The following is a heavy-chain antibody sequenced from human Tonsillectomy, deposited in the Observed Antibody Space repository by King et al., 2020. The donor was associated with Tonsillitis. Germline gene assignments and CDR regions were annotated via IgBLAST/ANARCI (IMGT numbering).Heavy chain of an antibody. J-gene: IGHJ4*02. V-gene: IGHV3-23*04. CDR3: AKVFFGGYCSGGSCHPGVVFSNHLVY. Sequence: VQLVESGGGLVQPGGSLRLSCVASGFTFSTYAMSWVRQAPGKGLEWVSAISGGGGNTYYADPVKGRFTISRDNYKNTLYLQMNSLRADDTAIYYCAKVFFGGYCSGGSCHPGVVFSNHLVYWGQGTLVTASS. CDR1: GFTFSTYA. CDR2: ISGGGGNT. D-gene: IGHD2-15*01.